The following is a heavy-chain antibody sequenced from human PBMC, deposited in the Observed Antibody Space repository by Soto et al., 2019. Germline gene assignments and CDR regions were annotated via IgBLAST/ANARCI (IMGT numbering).Heavy chain of an antibody. Sequence: RGSLRPCCVSSGFSLSRYWMGWFRQTPGKGLEWVATIKADGTEKYYVDSVKGRFTFSRDNAKTSVYLEMNSLRAEDTAVYYCVTAVRGYNANGDLWGQGTTVTVSS. CDR3: VTAVRGYNANGDL. CDR1: GFSLSRYW. CDR2: IKADGTEK. D-gene: IGHD5-12*01. V-gene: IGHV3-7*03. J-gene: IGHJ6*02.